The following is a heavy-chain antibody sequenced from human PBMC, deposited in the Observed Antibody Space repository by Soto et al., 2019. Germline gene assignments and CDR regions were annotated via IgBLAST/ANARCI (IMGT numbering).Heavy chain of an antibody. CDR1: GYTFTGYY. J-gene: IGHJ6*02. Sequence: ASVKVSCKASGYTFTGYYMHWVRQAPGQGLEWMGWINPNSGGTNYAQKFQGWVTMTRDTSISTAYMELSRLRSDDTAVYYCARDTRVVVAATTSGYYYGMDVWGQGTTVTVSS. D-gene: IGHD2-15*01. CDR3: ARDTRVVVAATTSGYYYGMDV. CDR2: INPNSGGT. V-gene: IGHV1-2*04.